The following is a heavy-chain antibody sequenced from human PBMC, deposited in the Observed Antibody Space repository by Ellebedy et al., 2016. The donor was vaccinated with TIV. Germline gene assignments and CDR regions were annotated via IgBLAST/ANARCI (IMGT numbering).Heavy chain of an antibody. CDR1: RFTFSTYS. CDR2: IGSRSGIF. Sequence: GESLKISCEASRFTFSTYSMNWVRQAPGKGLEWISYIGSRSGIFRYVDSVKGRFTISRDNAKNSLYLQVDSLRDEDTAVYYFARGGGSGTYYTFDYWGRGTLVTVSS. J-gene: IGHJ4*02. V-gene: IGHV3-48*02. CDR3: ARGGGSGTYYTFDY. D-gene: IGHD3-10*01.